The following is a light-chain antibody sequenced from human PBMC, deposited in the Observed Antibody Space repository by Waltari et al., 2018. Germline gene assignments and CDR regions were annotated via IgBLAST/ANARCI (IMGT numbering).Light chain of an antibody. J-gene: IGKJ1*01. CDR3: QKYGTLPAT. Sequence: DIVLTQSPGTLSVSPAARATLSCRASQSVRRTLAWYQQKPGQAPRLLIYDASTRATGDPDRFSGSGFGTDFSLTISRLEPEDFAVYYCQKYGTLPATFGQGTKVEIK. CDR2: DAS. CDR1: QSVRRT. V-gene: IGKV3-20*01.